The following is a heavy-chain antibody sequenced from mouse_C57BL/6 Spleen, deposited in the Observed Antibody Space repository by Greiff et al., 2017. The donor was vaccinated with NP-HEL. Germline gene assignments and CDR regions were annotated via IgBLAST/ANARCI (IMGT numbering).Heavy chain of an antibody. CDR2: INPNNGGT. J-gene: IGHJ2*01. V-gene: IGHV1-26*01. Sequence: EVQLQQSGPELVKPGASVKISCKASGYTFTDYYMNWVKQSHGKSLEWIGDINPNNGGTSYNQKFKGKATLTVDKSSSTAYMELRSLTSEDSAVYYCARLRYYGSSYVNYFDYWGQGTTLTVSS. CDR1: GYTFTDYY. D-gene: IGHD1-1*01. CDR3: ARLRYYGSSYVNYFDY.